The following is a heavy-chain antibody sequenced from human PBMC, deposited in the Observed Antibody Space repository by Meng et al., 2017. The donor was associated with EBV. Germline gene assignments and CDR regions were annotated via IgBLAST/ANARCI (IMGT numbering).Heavy chain of an antibody. V-gene: IGHV1-46*02. CDR2: INHSGGST. J-gene: IGHJ4*02. Sequence: QVHLVQAGAEEKETAAVFKACFKASGDTFHSYYMHWVRQAPRQGFEWMGIINHSGGSTSYAQKFQDRVTMTRDTFTSIVYMELSSLRSEDTAVYYCARDFCGGDCYLFDYWGQGTLVTVSS. D-gene: IGHD2-21*01. CDR3: ARDFCGGDCYLFDY. CDR1: GDTFHSYY.